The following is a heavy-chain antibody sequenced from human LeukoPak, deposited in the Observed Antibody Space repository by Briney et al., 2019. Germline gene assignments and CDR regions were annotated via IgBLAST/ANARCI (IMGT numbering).Heavy chain of an antibody. CDR1: GGSTSSGGYY. CDR3: ARGTYYYDSSGYSYYFDY. Sequence: PSQTLSLTCTVSGGSTSSGGYYWSWIRQHPGKGLEWIGYIYYSGSTYYNPSLKSRVTISVDTSKNQFSLKLSSVTAADTAVYYCARGTYYYDSSGYSYYFDYWGQGTLVTVSS. CDR2: IYYSGST. J-gene: IGHJ4*02. V-gene: IGHV4-31*03. D-gene: IGHD3-22*01.